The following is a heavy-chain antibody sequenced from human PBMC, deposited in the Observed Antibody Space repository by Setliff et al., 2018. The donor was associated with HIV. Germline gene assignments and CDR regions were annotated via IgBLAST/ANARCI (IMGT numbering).Heavy chain of an antibody. CDR1: GGSFSGYY. Sequence: PSETLSLTCAVYGGSFSGYYWSWIRQPPGKGLEWIGEINHSGSTNYNPSLKSRVTISVDTSKNQFSLKLSSVTAADTAVYYCAREGGLRYFDWLLSPPYYYYYYMDVWGKGTTVTVSS. D-gene: IGHD3-9*01. CDR3: AREGGLRYFDWLLSPPYYYYYYMDV. J-gene: IGHJ6*03. V-gene: IGHV4-34*01. CDR2: INHSGST.